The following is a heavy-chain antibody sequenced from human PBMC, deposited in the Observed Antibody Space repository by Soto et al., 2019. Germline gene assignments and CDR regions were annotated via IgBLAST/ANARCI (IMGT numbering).Heavy chain of an antibody. CDR3: ARGIALGNWFDP. D-gene: IGHD6-13*01. CDR1: GYTFTGYY. J-gene: IGHJ5*02. CDR2: INPNSGGT. V-gene: IGHV1-2*02. Sequence: ASVKVSCKASGYTFTGYYMHWVRQALGQGLEWMGWINPNSGGTNYAQKFQGRVTMTRDTSISTAYMELSRLRSDDTAVYYCARGIALGNWFDPWGQGTLVTVSS.